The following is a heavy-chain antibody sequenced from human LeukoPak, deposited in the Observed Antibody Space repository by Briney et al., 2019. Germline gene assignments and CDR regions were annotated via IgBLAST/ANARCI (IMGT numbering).Heavy chain of an antibody. D-gene: IGHD3-3*01. Sequence: GGSLRLSCAASGFTFSSYSMNWVRQAPGKGLEWVSYISRSSGTIYYADSVKGRFTISRDNAKNSLYLQMNSLRAEDTAVYYCARSTYYDFWSWGAGMDVWGKGTTVTVSS. CDR3: ARSTYYDFWSWGAGMDV. CDR2: ISRSSGTI. V-gene: IGHV3-48*04. CDR1: GFTFSSYS. J-gene: IGHJ6*04.